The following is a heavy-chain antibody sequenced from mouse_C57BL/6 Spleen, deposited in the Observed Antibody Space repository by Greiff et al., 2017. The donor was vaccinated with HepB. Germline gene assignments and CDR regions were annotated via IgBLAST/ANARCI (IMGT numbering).Heavy chain of an antibody. J-gene: IGHJ2*01. CDR3: AREGLRRNYLDD. CDR2: IYPGDGDT. V-gene: IGHV1-80*01. Sequence: VKLMESGAELVKPGASVKISCKASGYAFSSYWMNWVKQRPGKGLEWIGQIYPGDGDTNYNGKFKGKATLTADKSSSTAYMQLSSLTSEDSAVYFCAREGLRRNYLDDWGQGTTLTVSS. CDR1: GYAFSSYW. D-gene: IGHD2-4*01.